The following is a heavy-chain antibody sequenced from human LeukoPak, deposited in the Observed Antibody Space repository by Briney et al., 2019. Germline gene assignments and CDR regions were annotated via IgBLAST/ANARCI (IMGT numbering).Heavy chain of an antibody. CDR2: IYSGGST. D-gene: IGHD3-10*01. V-gene: IGHV3-66*01. CDR3: ARDSYYYGSGSPAFDY. J-gene: IGHJ4*02. Sequence: GGSLRLSCAASGFTVSSNYISWVRQAPGKGLEWVSVIYSGGSTYYADSVKGRFTISRDNSKNTLYLQMNSLRAEDTAVYYCARDSYYYGSGSPAFDYWGQGTLVTVSS. CDR1: GFTVSSNY.